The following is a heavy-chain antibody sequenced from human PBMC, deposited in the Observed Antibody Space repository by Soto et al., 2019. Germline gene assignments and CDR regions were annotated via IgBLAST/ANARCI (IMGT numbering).Heavy chain of an antibody. J-gene: IGHJ1*01. CDR3: ARLPGYYGDSDD. CDR2: IYYSGST. Sequence: SETLSLTCTVSGCSILSGGYYWSWIRQHPGKGLEWIGSIYYSGSTYYNPSLKSRVTISVDTSKNQFSLKLSSVTAADTAVYYCARLPGYYGDSDDWCQGNLVTVYS. V-gene: IGHV4-39*01. D-gene: IGHD4-17*01. CDR1: GCSILSGGYY.